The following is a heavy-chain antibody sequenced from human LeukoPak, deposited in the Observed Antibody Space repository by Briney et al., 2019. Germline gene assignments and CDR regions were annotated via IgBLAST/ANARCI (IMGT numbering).Heavy chain of an antibody. J-gene: IGHJ4*02. D-gene: IGHD3-10*01. CDR3: ARGFYYYGSGSSGAFNC. CDR1: GYTFTSYD. Sequence: ASVKVSCKASGYTFTSYDISWVRQATGQGLEWMGRMNPNSGNTGYAQKFQGRVTMTRNTSISTAYMELSSLRSEDTAVYYCARGFYYYGSGSSGAFNCWGQGTLVTVSS. CDR2: MNPNSGNT. V-gene: IGHV1-8*01.